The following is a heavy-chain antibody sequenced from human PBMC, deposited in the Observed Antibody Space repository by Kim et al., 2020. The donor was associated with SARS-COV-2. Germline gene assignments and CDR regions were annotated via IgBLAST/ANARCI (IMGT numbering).Heavy chain of an antibody. CDR3: ARRYYSKGGGNENPNYGMDV. V-gene: IGHV1-69*04. CDR1: GGTFSSYA. Sequence: SVKVSCKASGGTFSSYAISWVRQAPGQGLEWMGRIIPILGIANYAQKLQGIVTITADKSTSTAYMELSSLRSEDTAVYYCARRYYSKGGGNENPNYGMDVWGQGSTVTDS. J-gene: IGHJ6*02. CDR2: IIPILGIA. D-gene: IGHD4-4*01.